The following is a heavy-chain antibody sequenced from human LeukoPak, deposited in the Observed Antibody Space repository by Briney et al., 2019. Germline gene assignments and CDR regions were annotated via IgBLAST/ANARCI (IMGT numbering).Heavy chain of an antibody. Sequence: PSETLSLTCTVSGGSISSDDWSWIRQPAGKGLEWIGRIYTGGSTNYNPSLKSRVTISVNTSKNQFSLKLNSVTAADTAVYYCARGPYYYDSSAAFDIWGQGTMVTVSS. CDR1: GGSISSDD. CDR2: IYTGGST. J-gene: IGHJ3*02. D-gene: IGHD3-22*01. V-gene: IGHV4-4*07. CDR3: ARGPYYYDSSAAFDI.